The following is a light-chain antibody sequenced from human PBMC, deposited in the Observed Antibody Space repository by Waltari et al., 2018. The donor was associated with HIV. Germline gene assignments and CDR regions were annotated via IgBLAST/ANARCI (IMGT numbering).Light chain of an antibody. V-gene: IGLV2-11*01. CDR2: DVN. CDR3: LSYADDYTWV. CDR1: SSDVGDYNY. Sequence: QSALTQPRSVSGSPGQSVTISFTGTSSDVGDYNYVSWYQQHPAKAPKRMIFDVNKRPSGVPDRVSGSKSGNTASLTISGLQAEDEADYYCLSYADDYTWVFDGGTKLTVL. J-gene: IGLJ3*02.